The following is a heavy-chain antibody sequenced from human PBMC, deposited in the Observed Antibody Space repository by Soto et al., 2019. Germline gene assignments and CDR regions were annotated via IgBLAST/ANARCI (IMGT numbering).Heavy chain of an antibody. J-gene: IGHJ4*02. V-gene: IGHV4-4*02. CDR1: GASISSINW. Sequence: QVQLQESGPGLVKPSGTLSLTCAVSGASISSINWWSWVRQPPGKGLEWIGEIYHSGSTNDNPSLKRRVPMSGDKSENHFSLHLNSVTAANAAVYYCASRYGGYDSNFDSWGQGTLVTVSS. CDR2: IYHSGST. D-gene: IGHD5-12*01. CDR3: ASRYGGYDSNFDS.